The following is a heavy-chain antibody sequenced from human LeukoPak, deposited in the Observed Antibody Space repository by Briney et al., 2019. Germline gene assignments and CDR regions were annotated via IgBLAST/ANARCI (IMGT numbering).Heavy chain of an antibody. V-gene: IGHV5-51*01. J-gene: IGHJ6*03. CDR1: GYRFTSYW. CDR3: ARHGHCTNGVCYSNYDYYMDV. D-gene: IGHD2-8*01. Sequence: WESLKISCKGSGYRFTSYWIGWVRQMPGKGMEWMGIVYPDDSDTRYSPSFEGQVIISVDKSISTAYLQWSSLKASDTATYYCARHGHCTNGVCYSNYDYYMDVWGKGTTVTVSS. CDR2: VYPDDSDT.